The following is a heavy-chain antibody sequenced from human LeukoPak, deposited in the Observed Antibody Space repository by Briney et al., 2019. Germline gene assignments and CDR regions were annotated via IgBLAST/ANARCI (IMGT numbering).Heavy chain of an antibody. CDR3: EREAGRGNAY. CDR1: GGSISSYY. CDR2: IYYSGST. V-gene: IGHV4-59*01. D-gene: IGHD6-19*01. J-gene: IGHJ4*02. Sequence: SETLSLTCTVSGGSISSYYWSWIRQPPGKGLEWIGYIYYSGSTNYNPSLKSRVTISVDTSKNQFSLKLSSVTAADTAVYSCEREAGRGNAYWGQGTLVTVSS.